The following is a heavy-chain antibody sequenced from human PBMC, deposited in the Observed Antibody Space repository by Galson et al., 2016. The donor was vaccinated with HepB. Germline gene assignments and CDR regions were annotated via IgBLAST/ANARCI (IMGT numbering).Heavy chain of an antibody. J-gene: IGHJ3*02. CDR2: IYYSGST. Sequence: TLSLTCTVSGDSISSGDNYWSWIRQHPGKVLEWIGYIYYSGSTYYNPSLKGRFTISRDNSKKILYLEINSLRAEDTAVYYCARDRGYHPTSGWEERAFDIWGQGTMVIVSS. V-gene: IGHV4-31*03. CDR1: GDSISSGDNY. CDR3: ARDRGYHPTSGWEERAFDI. D-gene: IGHD3-22*01.